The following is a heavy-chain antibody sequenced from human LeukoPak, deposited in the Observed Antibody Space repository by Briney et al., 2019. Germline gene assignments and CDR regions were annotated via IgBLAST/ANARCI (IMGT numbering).Heavy chain of an antibody. J-gene: IGHJ4*02. D-gene: IGHD2-2*02. CDR3: ARLGFVVPAVIFDY. V-gene: IGHV3-23*01. Sequence: PGGSLRLSCAASGFSFSSYWMHWVRQAPGKGLEWVSGITGNGDSTYYADSVQGRFTISRDNSENTLYLQLNSLRAEDTAVYYCARLGFVVPAVIFDYWGQGTLVTVSS. CDR1: GFSFSSYW. CDR2: ITGNGDST.